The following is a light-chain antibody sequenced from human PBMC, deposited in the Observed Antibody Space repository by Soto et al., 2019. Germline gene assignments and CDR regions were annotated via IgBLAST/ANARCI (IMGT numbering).Light chain of an antibody. CDR3: LQSDSSPYT. V-gene: IGKV1-39*01. CDR1: QSISRY. Sequence: DIQVTQFPSSLSASVGDRVTISCRTSQSISRYLHWYQHRPGKAPNLLIYAASSLQSGVSSRFSGSGSGTDFTLTISDLQPEDFATYYCLQSDSSPYTFGQGTKLEI. J-gene: IGKJ2*01. CDR2: AAS.